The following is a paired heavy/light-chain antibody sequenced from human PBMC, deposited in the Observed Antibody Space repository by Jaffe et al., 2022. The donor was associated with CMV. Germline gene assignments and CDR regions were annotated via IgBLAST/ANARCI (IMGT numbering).Heavy chain of an antibody. CDR1: GFTFSSYE. Sequence: EVQLVESGGGLVQPGGSLRLSCAASGFTFSSYEMNWVRQAPGKGLEWVSYISSSGSTIYYADSVKGRFTISRDNAKNSLYLQMNSLRAEDTAVYYCARAYYDILTGYYNYFDYWGQGTLVTVSS. J-gene: IGHJ4*02. CDR3: ARAYYDILTGYYNYFDY. CDR2: ISSSGSTI. V-gene: IGHV3-48*03. D-gene: IGHD3-9*01.
Light chain of an antibody. CDR3: QQYNNWPQIT. Sequence: EIVMTQSPATLSVSPGERATLSCRASQSVSSNLAWYQQKPGQAPRLLIYGASTRATGIPARFSGSGSGTEFTLTISSLQSEDFAVYYCQQYNNWPQITFGQGTRLEIK. CDR2: GAS. V-gene: IGKV3-15*01. J-gene: IGKJ5*01. CDR1: QSVSSN.